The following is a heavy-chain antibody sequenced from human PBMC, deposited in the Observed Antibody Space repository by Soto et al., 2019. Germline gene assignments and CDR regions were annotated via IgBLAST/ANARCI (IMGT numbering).Heavy chain of an antibody. D-gene: IGHD2-21*01. V-gene: IGHV5-51*01. Sequence: GESLKISCKGSGYSFPRCWCRGVGEMPGKGLAWMGIIYPGYSDTSYSPSFQCQVTISADKSISTAYLQWRSLKASDTAMYYCARHGGWGWLQSRTFDYWGQGTLFTVSS. J-gene: IGHJ4*02. CDR3: ARHGGWGWLQSRTFDY. CDR1: GYSFPRCW. CDR2: IYPGYSDT.